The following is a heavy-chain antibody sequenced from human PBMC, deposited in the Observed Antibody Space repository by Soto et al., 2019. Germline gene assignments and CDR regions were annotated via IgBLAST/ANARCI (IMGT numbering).Heavy chain of an antibody. D-gene: IGHD6-6*01. CDR2: TYYRSKWYN. Sequence: SQTLSLTCVISGDSVSSNSAAWNWIRQSPSGGLEWLGRTYYRSKWYNDYAVSVKSRITINPDTSKNQFSLQLNSVTPEDTAVYYCAIARNTVYSSSSVRPYYFDYWGQGTLVTVSS. V-gene: IGHV6-1*01. CDR1: GDSVSSNSAA. CDR3: AIARNTVYSSSSVRPYYFDY. J-gene: IGHJ4*02.